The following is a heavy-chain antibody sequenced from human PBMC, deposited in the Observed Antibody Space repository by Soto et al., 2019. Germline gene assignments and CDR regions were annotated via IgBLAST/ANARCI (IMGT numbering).Heavy chain of an antibody. CDR1: GYSFTSYW. CDR3: AGHSSPSDYGMDV. Sequence: GESLKISCKGSGYSFTSYWISWVRQMPGKGLEWMGRIDPSDSYTNYSPSFQGHVTIPADKSISTAYLQWSSPKASDTAMYYCAGHSSPSDYGMDVWGQGTTVTVSS. CDR2: IDPSDSYT. D-gene: IGHD6-13*01. V-gene: IGHV5-10-1*01. J-gene: IGHJ6*02.